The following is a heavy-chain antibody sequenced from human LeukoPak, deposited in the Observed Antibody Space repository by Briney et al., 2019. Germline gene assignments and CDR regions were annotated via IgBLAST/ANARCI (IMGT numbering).Heavy chain of an antibody. Sequence: SETLSLTCTVSGNSFGDYYWSWIRQPAGKGLEWIGRIYTSGSTTYNPSLKSRVTMSVDTSKSQFSLNLMSVTAADTAVYYCARSQSGVLWFGELSPWYFDYWGQGTLVTISS. CDR1: GNSFGDYY. CDR3: ARSQSGVLWFGELSPWYFDY. J-gene: IGHJ4*02. CDR2: IYTSGST. D-gene: IGHD3-10*01. V-gene: IGHV4-4*07.